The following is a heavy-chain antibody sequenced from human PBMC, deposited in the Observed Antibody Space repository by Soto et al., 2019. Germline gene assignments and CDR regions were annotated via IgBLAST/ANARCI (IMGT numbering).Heavy chain of an antibody. CDR2: ISWNGGTT. CDR1: GFTFDDDG. CDR3: ARGRNWFDS. Sequence: LRLSCAASGFTFDDDGMSWVRHVPGKGLEWVSGISWNGGTTVYAGSVKGRFTISRDKSKNTLYLQMNSLRPDDTAVYYCARGRNWFDSWGQGTLLTVSS. V-gene: IGHV3-20*04. J-gene: IGHJ5*01.